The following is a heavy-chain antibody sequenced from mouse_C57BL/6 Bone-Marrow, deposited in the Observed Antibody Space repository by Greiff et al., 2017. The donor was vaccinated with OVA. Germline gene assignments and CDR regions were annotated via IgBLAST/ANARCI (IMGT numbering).Heavy chain of an antibody. D-gene: IGHD2-4*01. J-gene: IGHJ4*01. CDR3: ASYYDYPYAMDY. V-gene: IGHV14-2*01. CDR1: GFNIKDYY. Sequence: VQLKQSGAELVKPGASVKLSCTASGFNIKDYYMHWVKQRTEQGLEWIGRIDPEDGKTKYAPKFQGKATITADTSSNTAYLQLSSLTSEDTAVYYCASYYDYPYAMDYWGQGTSVTVSS. CDR2: IDPEDGKT.